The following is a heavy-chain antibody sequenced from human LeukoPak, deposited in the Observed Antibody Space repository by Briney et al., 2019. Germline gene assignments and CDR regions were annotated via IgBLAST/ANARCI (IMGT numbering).Heavy chain of an antibody. V-gene: IGHV3-21*01. CDR3: AREYGYSYGLPFDY. CDR2: ISSSSSYI. J-gene: IGHJ4*02. D-gene: IGHD5-18*01. CDR1: GFTFSSHS. Sequence: GGSLRLSCAASGFTFSSHSMNWVRQAPGKGLEWVSSISSSSSYIYYADSVKGRFTISRDNAKNSLYLQMNSLRAEDTAVYYCAREYGYSYGLPFDYWGQGTLVTVSS.